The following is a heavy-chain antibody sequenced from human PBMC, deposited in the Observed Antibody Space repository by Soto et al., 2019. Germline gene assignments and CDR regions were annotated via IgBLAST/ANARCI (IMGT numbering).Heavy chain of an antibody. CDR3: AKRRRITMVRGVIYYYYYGMDV. Sequence: GGSLRLSCAASGFTFSSYAMSWVRQAPGKGLEWVSAISGGGGSTYYADSVKGRFTIPRDNSKNTLYLQMNSLRAEDTAVYYCAKRRRITMVRGVIYYYYYGMDVWGQGTTVTVSS. CDR1: GFTFSSYA. V-gene: IGHV3-23*01. J-gene: IGHJ6*02. D-gene: IGHD3-10*01. CDR2: ISGGGGST.